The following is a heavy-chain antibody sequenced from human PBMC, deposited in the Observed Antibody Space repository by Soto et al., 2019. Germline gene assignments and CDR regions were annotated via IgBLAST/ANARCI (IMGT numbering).Heavy chain of an antibody. CDR2: IIPIFGTA. J-gene: IGHJ6*02. CDR1: GGTFSNYA. Sequence: QVQLVQSGAEVKKPGSSVKVSCKASGGTFSNYAISWVRQAPGQGLEWMGGIIPIFGTANYAQKFQGRVTITADEATSTAYMELSSLRSEDTAVYYCATHMTTVGYYYTMDVWGQGTTVTVSS. D-gene: IGHD4-4*01. V-gene: IGHV1-69*12. CDR3: ATHMTTVGYYYTMDV.